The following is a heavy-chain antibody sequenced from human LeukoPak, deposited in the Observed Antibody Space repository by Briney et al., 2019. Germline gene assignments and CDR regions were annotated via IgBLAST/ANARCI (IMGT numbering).Heavy chain of an antibody. D-gene: IGHD6-6*01. J-gene: IGHJ6*03. CDR2: ISWDGGST. Sequence: GGSLRLSCAASGFTFYDYAMHWVRQAPGKGLEWVSLISWDGGSTYYADSVKGRFTISRDYSKNSLYLQMNSLRAEDTALYYCAKGREAYSSSGMDVWGKGTTVTVSS. CDR3: AKGREAYSSSGMDV. CDR1: GFTFYDYA. V-gene: IGHV3-43D*04.